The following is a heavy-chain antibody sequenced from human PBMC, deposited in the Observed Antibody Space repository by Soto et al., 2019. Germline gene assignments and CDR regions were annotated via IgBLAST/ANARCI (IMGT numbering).Heavy chain of an antibody. J-gene: IGHJ5*02. V-gene: IGHV3-48*02. CDR1: GFTFSSYS. CDR3: ARERRLELRSGWFDP. CDR2: ISSSSSTI. D-gene: IGHD1-7*01. Sequence: EVQLVESGGGLVQPGGSLRLSCAASGFTFSSYSMNWVRQAPGKGLEWVSYISSSSSTIYYADSVKGRFTISRDNAKNSLYLQMNSLRDEDTAVYYCARERRLELRSGWFDPWGQGTLVTVSS.